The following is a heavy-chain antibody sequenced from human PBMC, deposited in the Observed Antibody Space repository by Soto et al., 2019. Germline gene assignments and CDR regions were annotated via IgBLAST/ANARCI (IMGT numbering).Heavy chain of an antibody. CDR3: ARGITVLRFLEWLLFDY. CDR1: GGSVSSGSYY. CDR2: IYYSGST. Sequence: QVQLQESGPGLVKPSETLSLTCTVSGGSVSSGSYYWSWIRQPPGKGLEWIGYIYYSGSTNYNPSLKSRVTISVDTSKNQFSLKLRSVTAADTAVYYCARGITVLRFLEWLLFDYWGQGTLVTVSS. V-gene: IGHV4-61*01. J-gene: IGHJ4*02. D-gene: IGHD3-3*01.